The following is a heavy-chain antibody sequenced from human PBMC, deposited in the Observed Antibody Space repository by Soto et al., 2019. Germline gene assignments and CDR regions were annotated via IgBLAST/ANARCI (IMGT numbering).Heavy chain of an antibody. J-gene: IGHJ4*02. CDR3: GSFKPPLFDS. V-gene: IGHV4-59*01. CDR2: IYYSGST. CDR1: GASISSYY. Sequence: SETLSLTCTVSGASISSYYWSWIRQPPGKGLEWIGYIYYSGSTNYNPSLKSRVTISVDTSKNQFSLKLSSVTAADTAVYYCGSFKPPLFDSGGQGPLVPVS.